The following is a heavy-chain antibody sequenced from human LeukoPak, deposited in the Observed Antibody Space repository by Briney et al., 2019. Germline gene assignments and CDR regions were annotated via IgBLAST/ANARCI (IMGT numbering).Heavy chain of an antibody. CDR2: VSYDGSNK. CDR3: ARRPGGVYYYYYGMDV. V-gene: IGHV3-30-3*01. Sequence: GGSLRLSCAASGFTFSSYAMHWVRQAPGKGLEWVAVVSYDGSNKYYADSVKGRFTISRDNSENTLYLQLNSLRAEDTAVYYCARRPGGVYYYYYGMDVWGQGTTVTVSS. J-gene: IGHJ6*02. CDR1: GFTFSSYA. D-gene: IGHD3-16*01.